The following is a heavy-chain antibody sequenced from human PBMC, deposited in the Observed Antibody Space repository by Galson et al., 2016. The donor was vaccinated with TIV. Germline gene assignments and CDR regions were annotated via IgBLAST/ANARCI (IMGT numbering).Heavy chain of an antibody. CDR2: IDPNSGDT. Sequence: SVKVSCKASGYTFTSYRIHWIRQAPRQGLEWLGGIDPNSGDTNFGQDFEGRITMTRDRSVRAVYLDLNRLELDDTAVYYCARVGRGTLTRSTYYDCWGQGSLVTVSS. D-gene: IGHD1/OR15-1a*01. CDR1: GYTFTSYR. J-gene: IGHJ4*02. V-gene: IGHV1-2*02. CDR3: ARVGRGTLTRSTYYDC.